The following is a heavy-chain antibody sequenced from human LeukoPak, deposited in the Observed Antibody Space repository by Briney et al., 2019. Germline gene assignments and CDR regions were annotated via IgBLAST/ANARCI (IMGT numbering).Heavy chain of an antibody. J-gene: IGHJ4*02. D-gene: IGHD2/OR15-2a*01. CDR2: ISGSSSSI. V-gene: IGHV3-21*05. Sequence: GGSLRLSCAASGFAFSSYAMNWVRQAPGTGLEWVSYISGSSSSITYADSVKGRFTISRDNSKSTPYLQMDSLRPEDTAVYYCAKDEDTSALSEYWGQGTLVTVSS. CDR3: AKDEDTSALSEY. CDR1: GFAFSSYA.